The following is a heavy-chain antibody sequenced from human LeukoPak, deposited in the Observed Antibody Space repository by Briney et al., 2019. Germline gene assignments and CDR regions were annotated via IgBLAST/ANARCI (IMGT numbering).Heavy chain of an antibody. CDR3: ARVSGDYYDSSGYSDTGIRDLDY. CDR1: GYTFTSYG. Sequence: ASVKVSCKASGYTFTSYGISWVRQAPGQGLEWMGWISAYNGNTNYAQKLQGRVTMTTDTSTSTAYMELRSLRSDDTAVYYCARVSGDYYDSSGYSDTGIRDLDYWGQGTLVTVSS. D-gene: IGHD3-22*01. CDR2: ISAYNGNT. V-gene: IGHV1-18*01. J-gene: IGHJ4*02.